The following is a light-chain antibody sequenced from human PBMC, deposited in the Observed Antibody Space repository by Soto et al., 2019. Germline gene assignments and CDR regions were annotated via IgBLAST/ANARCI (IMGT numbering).Light chain of an antibody. CDR3: LQSNNFPPLT. CDR1: QGISGW. Sequence: DMQMTQSPSSVSASVGDRVTITCRASQGISGWLAWYQQKPGKAPKLLIYATSTLQSGVPPRFSGSASGTDFTLTISSLQPEDFATYYCLQSNNFPPLTFGGGTKVEIK. V-gene: IGKV1-12*01. J-gene: IGKJ4*01. CDR2: ATS.